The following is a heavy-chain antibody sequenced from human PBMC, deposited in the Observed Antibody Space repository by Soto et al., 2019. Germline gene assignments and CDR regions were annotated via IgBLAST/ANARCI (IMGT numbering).Heavy chain of an antibody. J-gene: IGHJ4*02. CDR1: GFTFSDYY. D-gene: IGHD3-3*01. CDR2: ISSSGSTI. Sequence: QVQLVESGGGLVKPGGSLRLSCAASGFTFSDYYMSWIRQAPGKGLEWVSYISSSGSTIYYADSVKGRFTISRDNAKNSLYLQMNRLRGEDTAVYYCARVERGITIFGVVIPPFDYWGQGTLVTVSS. V-gene: IGHV3-11*01. CDR3: ARVERGITIFGVVIPPFDY.